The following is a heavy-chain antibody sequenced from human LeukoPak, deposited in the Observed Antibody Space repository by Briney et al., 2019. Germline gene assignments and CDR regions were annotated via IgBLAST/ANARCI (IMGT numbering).Heavy chain of an antibody. CDR2: ISYDGSNK. D-gene: IGHD3-10*01. CDR1: GFTFSSYA. CDR3: ARYKRNSNYYGSGSRRYYGMDV. Sequence: PGGSLRLSCAASGFTFSSYAMHWVRQAPGKGLEWVAVISYDGSNKYYADSVKGRFTISRDNSKNTLYLQMNSLRAEDTAVYYCARYKRNSNYYGSGSRRYYGMDVWGKGTTVTVSS. V-gene: IGHV3-30*04. J-gene: IGHJ6*04.